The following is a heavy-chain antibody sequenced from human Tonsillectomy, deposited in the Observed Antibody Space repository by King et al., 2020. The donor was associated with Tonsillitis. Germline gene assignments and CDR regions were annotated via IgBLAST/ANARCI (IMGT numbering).Heavy chain of an antibody. CDR2: IRYDGSNK. V-gene: IGHV3-30*02. D-gene: IGHD3-10*01. CDR3: VKDPTGGWFGAELNYFDY. CDR1: GFTFSSYG. J-gene: IGHJ4*02. Sequence: VQLVESGGGVVQPGGSLRLSCAASGFTFSSYGMHWVRQAPGEGLEWVTFIRYDGSNKYYADSVRGRFTISRDNSKNTVYLEMHSLRAEDTAVYYCVKDPTGGWFGAELNYFDYWGQGTLVTVSS.